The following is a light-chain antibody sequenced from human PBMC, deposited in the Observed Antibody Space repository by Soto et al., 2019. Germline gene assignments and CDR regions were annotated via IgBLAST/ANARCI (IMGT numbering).Light chain of an antibody. Sequence: QSALTQPPSVSGAPGQRVTISCTGSSSNIGAGYDVHWYQQLPGTAPKLLIYGNSNRPSGVPDRFSGSKSGTSASLAITELLAEDEADYYCQSYDSSLSGWVFGGGTKVTVL. V-gene: IGLV1-40*01. J-gene: IGLJ3*02. CDR2: GNS. CDR1: SSNIGAGYD. CDR3: QSYDSSLSGWV.